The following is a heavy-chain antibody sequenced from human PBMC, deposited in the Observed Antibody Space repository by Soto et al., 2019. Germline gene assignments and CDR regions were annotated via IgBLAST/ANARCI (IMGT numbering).Heavy chain of an antibody. CDR1: GFTFSSNS. D-gene: IGHD2-21*02. J-gene: IGHJ4*02. V-gene: IGHV3-48*02. Sequence: EVQLVESGGGLVQPGGSLRLSCAASGFTFSSNSMNWARQAPGKGLEWVSYISTRGTTIYYADSVKGRFTISRDNAKNSLYLQMNSLRDEDTAVHYCARENSGNSAFDYWGQGTLVTVSS. CDR3: ARENSGNSAFDY. CDR2: ISTRGTTI.